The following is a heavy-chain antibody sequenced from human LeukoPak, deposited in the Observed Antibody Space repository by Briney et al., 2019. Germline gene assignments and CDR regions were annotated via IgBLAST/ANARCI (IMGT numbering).Heavy chain of an antibody. CDR1: GFSISTGYY. J-gene: IGHJ3*02. Sequence: SETLSLTCAVSGFSISTGYYWGWIRQPPGKGLEWIGSMYCSGSTYYNPSLKSRMTISLDTSKNQFSLKLNSVTAADTALYYCVSQVVPAAIPDAFDIWGRGTMVSVSS. V-gene: IGHV4-38-2*01. D-gene: IGHD2-2*01. CDR2: MYCSGST. CDR3: VSQVVPAAIPDAFDI.